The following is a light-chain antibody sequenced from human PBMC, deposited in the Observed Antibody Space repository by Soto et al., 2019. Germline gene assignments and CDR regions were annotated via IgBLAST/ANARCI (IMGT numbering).Light chain of an antibody. V-gene: IGKV3-20*01. CDR2: GGS. J-gene: IGKJ1*01. CDR3: QQYSSSRT. Sequence: DIVLTQSPGTLSLSPGERATLCCRASQIVSSNHLAWYQQKPGQAPRLLIYGGSSRATGIPVRFSGSGSETDFTLTITRLEPEDFAVYYCQQYSSSRTFGQGTKVEIK. CDR1: QIVSSNH.